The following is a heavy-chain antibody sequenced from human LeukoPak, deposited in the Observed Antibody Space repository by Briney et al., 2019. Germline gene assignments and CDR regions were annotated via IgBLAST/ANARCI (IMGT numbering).Heavy chain of an antibody. J-gene: IGHJ4*02. D-gene: IGHD6-13*01. Sequence: ASVKVSCKASGYTFTDYNIHWVRQAPGQGLEWMGWISPYNGNTNYVQKFQDRVTMTTDTSTSTAYMELRSLRSDDTAVYYCARDRSSSWYYFDSWGRGTLVTVSS. V-gene: IGHV1-18*01. CDR1: GYTFTDYN. CDR2: ISPYNGNT. CDR3: ARDRSSSWYYFDS.